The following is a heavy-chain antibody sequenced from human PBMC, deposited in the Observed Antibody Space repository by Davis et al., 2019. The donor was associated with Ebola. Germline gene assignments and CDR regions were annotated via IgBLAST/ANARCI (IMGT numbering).Heavy chain of an antibody. J-gene: IGHJ6*03. D-gene: IGHD2-2*02. Sequence: GESLKISCAASGFTFSSYSMNWVRQAPGKGLEWVSYTSSSSSTIYYADSVKGRFTISRDNAKNSLYLQMNSLRDEDTAVYYCARSYQLLYVYYYYMDVWGKGTTVTVSS. CDR3: ARSYQLLYVYYYYMDV. CDR1: GFTFSSYS. V-gene: IGHV3-48*02. CDR2: TSSSSSTI.